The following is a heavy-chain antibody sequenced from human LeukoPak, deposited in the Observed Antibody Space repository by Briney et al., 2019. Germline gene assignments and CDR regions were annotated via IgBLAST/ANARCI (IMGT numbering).Heavy chain of an antibody. CDR2: IYYSGST. CDR1: GGSISSGGYY. CDR3: ARVSEISPSYYYDSSGYYYFDY. J-gene: IGHJ4*02. Sequence: PSETLSLTCTVSGGSISSGGYYWSWIRQHPGKGLEWIGYIYYSGSTNYNPSLKSRVTISVDTSKNQFSLKLSSVTAADTAVYYCARVSEISPSYYYDSSGYYYFDYWGQGTLVTVSS. D-gene: IGHD3-22*01. V-gene: IGHV4-61*08.